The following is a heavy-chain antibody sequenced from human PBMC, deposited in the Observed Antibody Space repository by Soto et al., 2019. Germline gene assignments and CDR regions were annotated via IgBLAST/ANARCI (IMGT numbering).Heavy chain of an antibody. V-gene: IGHV3-23*01. CDR2: ISGGGGST. CDR1: GFTFSLSA. D-gene: IGHD3-9*01. CDR3: AKGPEDDFLTGCDY. J-gene: IGHJ4*02. Sequence: EVQLLESGGGFVQPGESLRLSCVASGFTFSLSAMSWVRQAPGRGLEWVSSISGGGGSTEYTDSVKGRFTISRDNSKNTVQLQIKSLRAEDAAVNYCAKGPEDDFLTGCDYWGQGALVTVSS.